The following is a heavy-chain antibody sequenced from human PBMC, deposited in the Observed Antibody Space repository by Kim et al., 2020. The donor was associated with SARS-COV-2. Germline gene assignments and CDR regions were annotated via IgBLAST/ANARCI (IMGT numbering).Heavy chain of an antibody. J-gene: IGHJ6*02. D-gene: IGHD3-3*01. Sequence: SVKVSCKASGGTFSSYAINWVRQAPGQGLEWMGGIIPIFGAANYAQKFQGRVTITADEFTTTVYMELSRLRSEDTAVYYCVRVWNNDFWSGYSLPQVHFYYYYGMNVWGQGTTVTVS. CDR2: IIPIFGAA. CDR3: VRVWNNDFWSGYSLPQVHFYYYYGMNV. CDR1: GGTFSSYA. V-gene: IGHV1-69*13.